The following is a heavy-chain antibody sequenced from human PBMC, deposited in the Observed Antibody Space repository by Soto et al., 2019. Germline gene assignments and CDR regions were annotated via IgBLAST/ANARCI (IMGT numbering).Heavy chain of an antibody. V-gene: IGHV1-18*01. J-gene: IGHJ2*01. CDR3: ARDTMLVVVMNYTRGVYFDL. Sequence: QVQLVQSGAEVKKPGASVKVSCKASGYTFTSYGISWVRQAPGQGLEWMGWISAYNGNTNYAQKLQGRVTMTTDTSTSTAYMELRSLRSDDTAVYYCARDTMLVVVMNYTRGVYFDLWGRGTLVTVSS. CDR2: ISAYNGNT. CDR1: GYTFTSYG. D-gene: IGHD3-22*01.